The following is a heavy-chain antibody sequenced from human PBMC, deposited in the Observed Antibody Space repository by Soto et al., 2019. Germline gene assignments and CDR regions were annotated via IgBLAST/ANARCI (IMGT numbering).Heavy chain of an antibody. CDR3: AILYSSGWYLGY. Sequence: GGSLRLSCAASGFTFSSYAMNWVRQAPGKGLEWVSGISGSGAGTYYADSVKGRFSISRDNSKNTLYLQMNSLRGEDTAVYYCAILYSSGWYLGYWGQGTLVTVSS. D-gene: IGHD6-19*01. V-gene: IGHV3-23*01. CDR2: ISGSGAGT. CDR1: GFTFSSYA. J-gene: IGHJ4*02.